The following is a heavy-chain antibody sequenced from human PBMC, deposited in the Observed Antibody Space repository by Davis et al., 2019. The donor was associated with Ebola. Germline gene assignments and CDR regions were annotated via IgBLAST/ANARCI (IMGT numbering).Heavy chain of an antibody. Sequence: ASVKVSCKASGYTFKNSAISWVRQAPGQGLEWMGRINPNSGGTNYAQKFQGRVTMTRDTSISPASMELSRLRSDDTAVYYCARDCSGSYLGWFDPWGQGTLVTVSS. J-gene: IGHJ5*02. CDR1: GYTFKNSA. V-gene: IGHV1-2*06. CDR2: INPNSGGT. CDR3: ARDCSGSYLGWFDP. D-gene: IGHD1-26*01.